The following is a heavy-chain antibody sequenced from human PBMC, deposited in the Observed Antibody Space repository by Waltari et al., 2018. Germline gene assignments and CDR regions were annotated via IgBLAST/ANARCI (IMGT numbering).Heavy chain of an antibody. CDR1: GFTFSSYS. CDR2: ISSSSSYI. CDR3: AGDRDYGGNSGDY. V-gene: IGHV3-21*01. D-gene: IGHD4-17*01. Sequence: EVQLVESGGGLVKPGGSLSLSCAASGFTFSSYSMNWFRRAPGKGLGWVSSISSSSSYIYYADSVKGRFTISRDNAKNSLYLQMNSLRAEDTAVYYCAGDRDYGGNSGDYWGQGTLVTVSS. J-gene: IGHJ4*02.